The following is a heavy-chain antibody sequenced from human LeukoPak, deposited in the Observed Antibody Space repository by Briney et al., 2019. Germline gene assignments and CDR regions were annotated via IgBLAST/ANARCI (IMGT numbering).Heavy chain of an antibody. D-gene: IGHD2-2*02. CDR3: ATSTALDCSSTSCYTWPSDY. Sequence: GRSLRLSCAASGFTFSSYAMHWVRQAPGKGLEWVAVISYDGSNKYYADSVKGRFTISRDNAKNSLYLQMNSLRAEDTAVYYCATSTALDCSSTSCYTWPSDYWGQGTLVTVSS. CDR2: ISYDGSNK. CDR1: GFTFSSYA. V-gene: IGHV3-30-3*01. J-gene: IGHJ4*02.